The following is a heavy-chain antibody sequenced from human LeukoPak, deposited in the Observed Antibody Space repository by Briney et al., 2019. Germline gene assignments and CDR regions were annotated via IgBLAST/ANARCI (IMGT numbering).Heavy chain of an antibody. J-gene: IGHJ4*02. Sequence: GESLKISCKASGYSFTDYWFVWVRQMPGKGLEWMGAIYPGDSDTRYSPSLDGQVTISADKSVSTTYLQWSSLQASDTAMYYCARPSSLYGGTSEYYSGQGTLVTVSS. CDR1: GYSFTDYW. D-gene: IGHD4-23*01. V-gene: IGHV5-51*01. CDR3: ARPSSLYGGTSEYY. CDR2: IYPGDSDT.